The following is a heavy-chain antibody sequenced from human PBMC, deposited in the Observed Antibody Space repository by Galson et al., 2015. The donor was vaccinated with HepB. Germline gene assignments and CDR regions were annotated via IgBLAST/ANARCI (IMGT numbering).Heavy chain of an antibody. CDR1: GFTFSDYY. J-gene: IGHJ4*02. CDR2: ISSSSSYT. V-gene: IGHV3-11*06. D-gene: IGHD4-11*01. CDR3: ASLKHDYSQFPYFDY. Sequence: SLRLSCAASGFTFSDYYMSWIRQAPGKGLEWVSYISSSSSYTNYADSVKGRFTISRDNAKNSLYLQMNSLRAEDTAVYYCASLKHDYSQFPYFDYWGQGTLVTVSS.